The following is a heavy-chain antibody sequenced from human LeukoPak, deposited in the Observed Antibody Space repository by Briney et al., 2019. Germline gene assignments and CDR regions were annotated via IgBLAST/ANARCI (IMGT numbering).Heavy chain of an antibody. Sequence: GGSLRLSCAASGFTFSSYSMNWVRQAPGKGLEWVSSISSSSSYIYYADSVKGRFTISRDNAKNSLYLQMNSLRAEDTAVYYCARDNSVGDIAWWFDPWGQGTLVTVSS. V-gene: IGHV3-21*01. J-gene: IGHJ5*02. CDR1: GFTFSSYS. CDR2: ISSSSSYI. D-gene: IGHD3-10*01. CDR3: ARDNSVGDIAWWFDP.